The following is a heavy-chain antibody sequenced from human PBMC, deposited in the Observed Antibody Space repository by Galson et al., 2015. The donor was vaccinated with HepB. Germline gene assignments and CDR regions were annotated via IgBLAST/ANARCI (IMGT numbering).Heavy chain of an antibody. V-gene: IGHV3-74*01. D-gene: IGHD3-10*01. CDR3: ISSYWGAPNY. Sequence: SLRLSCAASGFTFSNSWMHWVRQTPGKGLVWVSRINTDGSSATYADSVKGRFTISRDNAKNTLYLQMNSLRAEDTAVYYCISSYWGAPNYCDQGTLVTVSS. J-gene: IGHJ4*02. CDR2: INTDGSSA. CDR1: GFTFSNSW.